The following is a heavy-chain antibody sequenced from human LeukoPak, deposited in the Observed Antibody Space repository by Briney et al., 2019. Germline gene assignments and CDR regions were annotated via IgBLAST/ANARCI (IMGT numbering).Heavy chain of an antibody. Sequence: HPGASLRLSCIASGFTLNSFGMSWVRQAPGKGLQWVSSIGASTYYADSVKGRFTISRDNSQNTLYLQMNSLIAEDTAVYYCAKLEGATVYWGQGALVTVSS. J-gene: IGHJ4*02. CDR3: AKLEGATVY. CDR2: IGAST. CDR1: GFTLNSFG. D-gene: IGHD1-26*01. V-gene: IGHV3-23*01.